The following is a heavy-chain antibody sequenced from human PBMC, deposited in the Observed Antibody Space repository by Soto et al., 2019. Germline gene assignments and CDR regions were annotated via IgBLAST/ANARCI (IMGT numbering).Heavy chain of an antibody. J-gene: IGHJ6*02. Sequence: ASVKVSCKASGYTFTSYAMHWVRQAPGQRLEWMGWINAGNGNTKYSQKFQGRVTITRDTSASTAYMELSSLRSEDTAVYYCARVPGYSSGWYKSWGYYGMDVWGQGTTVTVSS. CDR3: ARVPGYSSGWYKSWGYYGMDV. D-gene: IGHD6-19*01. CDR2: INAGNGNT. V-gene: IGHV1-3*01. CDR1: GYTFTSYA.